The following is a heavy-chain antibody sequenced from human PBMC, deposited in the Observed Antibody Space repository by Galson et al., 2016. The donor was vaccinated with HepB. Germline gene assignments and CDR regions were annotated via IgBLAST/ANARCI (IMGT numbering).Heavy chain of an antibody. CDR1: GYTFSTYG. Sequence: SVKVSCKASGYTFSTYGISWVRQAPGQGLERMGWISAYNGNTNYAQKLQGRVTMTTDTSTSTAYMELRSLNSADTAVYYCARGVRLSMVRGVMNFYYYGMDVWGQGTTVTVSS. CDR3: ARGVRLSMVRGVMNFYYYGMDV. CDR2: ISAYNGNT. V-gene: IGHV1-18*01. J-gene: IGHJ6*02. D-gene: IGHD3-10*01.